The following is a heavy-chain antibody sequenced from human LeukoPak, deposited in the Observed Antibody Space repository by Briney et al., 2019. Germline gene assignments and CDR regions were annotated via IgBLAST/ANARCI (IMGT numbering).Heavy chain of an antibody. J-gene: IGHJ6*02. V-gene: IGHV4-34*01. CDR1: GGSFSGYY. CDR3: AGRLRLGYCSSTSCGGGYYYGMDV. CDR2: INHSGST. Sequence: PSETLSLTCAVHGGSFSGYYWSWIRQPPGKGLEWIGEINHSGSTNYNPSLKSRVTISVDTSKNQFSLKLSSVTAADTAVYYCAGRLRLGYCSSTSCGGGYYYGMDVWGQGTTVTVSS. D-gene: IGHD2-2*01.